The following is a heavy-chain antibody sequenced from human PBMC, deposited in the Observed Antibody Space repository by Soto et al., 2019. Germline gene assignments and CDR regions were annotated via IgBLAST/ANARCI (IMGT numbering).Heavy chain of an antibody. V-gene: IGHV4-59*01. J-gene: IGHJ5*02. CDR1: GGSISSYY. CDR3: ARGYCSSTICYIWDNWFDP. CDR2: IYYSGST. Sequence: PSETLSLTCTVSGGSISSYYWSWIRQPPGKGLERIGYIYYSGSTNYNPSLKSRVTISVDTSKNQFSLKLSSVTAADTAVYYCARGYCSSTICYIWDNWFDPWGQGTLVTV. D-gene: IGHD2-2*02.